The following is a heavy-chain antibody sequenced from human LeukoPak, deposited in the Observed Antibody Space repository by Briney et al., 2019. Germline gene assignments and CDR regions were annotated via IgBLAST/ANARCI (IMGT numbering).Heavy chain of an antibody. CDR2: INPNSGGT. D-gene: IGHD3-9*01. CDR3: ARGQGPVLRCFDWLAPTLLDY. Sequence: ASVKVSCKASGYTFTSYGISWVRQAPGQGLEWMGWINPNSGGTNYAQKFQGRVTMTRDTSISTAYMELSRLRSDDTAVYYCARGQGPVLRCFDWLAPTLLDYWGQGTLVTVSS. CDR1: GYTFTSYG. V-gene: IGHV1-2*02. J-gene: IGHJ4*02.